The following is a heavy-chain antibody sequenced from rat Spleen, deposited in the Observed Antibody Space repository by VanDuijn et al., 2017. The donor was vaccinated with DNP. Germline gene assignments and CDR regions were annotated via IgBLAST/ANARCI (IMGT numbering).Heavy chain of an antibody. CDR1: GFTFTTFP. V-gene: IGHV5-46*01. Sequence: EVQLVESGGGLVQPGRSMKLSCVASGFTFTTFPMAWVRQAPTKGLEWVAYIGSAAYAPYYGDSVKGRFTISRDNAKSTLYLQMNSLRSEDMATYYCVRWNSGHFDYWGQGVMVTVSS. J-gene: IGHJ2*01. D-gene: IGHD4-3*01. CDR2: IGSAAYAP. CDR3: VRWNSGHFDY.